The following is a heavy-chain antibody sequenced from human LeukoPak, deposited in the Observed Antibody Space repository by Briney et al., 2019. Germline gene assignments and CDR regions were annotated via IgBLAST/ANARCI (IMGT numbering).Heavy chain of an antibody. CDR2: IYHSGNT. J-gene: IGHJ4*02. CDR3: AIDYGDYDLQY. Sequence: SXTLXLTCTVSGGSISSSTYYWGWIRXPPGKGLEWIGNIYHSGNTYYNPSLKSRVAISVDTSKNQFSLKLRSVTAADTAVYYCAIDYGDYDLQYWGQGTLVTVSS. D-gene: IGHD4-17*01. CDR1: GGSISSSTYY. V-gene: IGHV4-39*01.